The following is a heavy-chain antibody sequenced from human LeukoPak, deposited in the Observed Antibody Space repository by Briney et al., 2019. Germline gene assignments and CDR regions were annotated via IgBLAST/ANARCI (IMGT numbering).Heavy chain of an antibody. CDR1: GFTFSSYA. D-gene: IGHD2-2*01. Sequence: GRSLRLSCAASGFTFSSYAMHWVRQAPGKGLEWVAVISYDGSNKYYADSVKGRFTISRDNSKNTLYLQMNSLRAEDTAVYYCARQRSEYQLLFDYWGQGTLVTVSS. CDR2: ISYDGSNK. V-gene: IGHV3-30-3*01. J-gene: IGHJ4*02. CDR3: ARQRSEYQLLFDY.